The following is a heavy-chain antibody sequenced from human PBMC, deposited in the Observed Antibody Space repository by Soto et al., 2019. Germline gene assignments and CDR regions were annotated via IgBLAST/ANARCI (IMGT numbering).Heavy chain of an antibody. J-gene: IGHJ4*02. D-gene: IGHD2-15*01. Sequence: QVQLVQSGAEVKKPGASVKVSCKASGYTFTSYAMHCVRQAPGPRLEWMGWINAGNGNTKYSQKFQGRVTFTRDTSASTAERELISLRSEETAGYYCASGPGGTDGPGDYWGQGTLFTVSS. CDR1: GYTFTSYA. V-gene: IGHV1-3*01. CDR2: INAGNGNT. CDR3: ASGPGGTDGPGDY.